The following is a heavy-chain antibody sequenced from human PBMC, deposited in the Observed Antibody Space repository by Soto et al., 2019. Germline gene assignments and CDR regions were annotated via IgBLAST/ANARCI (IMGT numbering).Heavy chain of an antibody. CDR1: GGSISSYY. V-gene: IGHV4-59*08. D-gene: IGHD2-15*01. J-gene: IGHJ5*02. CDR3: ARRFYSMANWFDP. Sequence: SETLSLTCTVSGGSISSYYWSWIRQPPGKGLEWIGYIYYSGSTNYNPSLKSRVTISVDTSKNQFSLKLSSVTAADTAVYYCARRFYSMANWFDPWGQGTLVTVSS. CDR2: IYYSGST.